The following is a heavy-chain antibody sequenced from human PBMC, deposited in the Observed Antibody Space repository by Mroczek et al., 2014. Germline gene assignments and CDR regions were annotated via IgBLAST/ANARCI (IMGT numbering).Heavy chain of an antibody. CDR2: ISYDGSNK. V-gene: IGHV3-30-3*01. D-gene: IGHD6-13*01. J-gene: IGHJ4*02. Sequence: VQLVQSGGGVVQPGRSLRLSCAASGFTFSSYAMHWVRQAPGKGLEWVAVISYDGSNKYYADSVKGRFTISRDNSKNTLYLQMNSLRAEDTAVYYCARDGGIAAAGPDYYFDYWGQGTLVTVSS. CDR3: ARDGGIAAAGPDYYFDY. CDR1: GFTFSSYA.